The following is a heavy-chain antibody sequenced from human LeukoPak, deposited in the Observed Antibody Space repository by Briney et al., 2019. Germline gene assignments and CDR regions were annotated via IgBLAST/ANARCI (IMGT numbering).Heavy chain of an antibody. J-gene: IGHJ4*02. Sequence: SELLSLTCTVSGGSISSYYWSWIRQPPGKGLEWIGYSSYSGNTTPHPSLKSRVTISVDTSKNQFSLRLGSVTAADTAVYYCARHGGSGSFDYWGQGTLVTVSS. CDR2: SSYSGNT. V-gene: IGHV4-59*08. CDR1: GGSISSYY. D-gene: IGHD1-26*01. CDR3: ARHGGSGSFDY.